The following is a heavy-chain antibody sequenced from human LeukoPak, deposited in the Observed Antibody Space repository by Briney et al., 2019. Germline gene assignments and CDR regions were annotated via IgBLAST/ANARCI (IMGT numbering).Heavy chain of an antibody. CDR1: GFTVSSNY. D-gene: IGHD5-24*01. Sequence: GRSLRLSCAASGFTVSSNYMSWVRQAPGKGLEWVSVIYSGGSTYYADSVKGRFTISRDNSKNTLYLQMNSLRAEDTAVYYCARSRRDGYNPSDWYFDLWGRGTLVTVSS. V-gene: IGHV3-66*01. CDR3: ARSRRDGYNPSDWYFDL. J-gene: IGHJ2*01. CDR2: IYSGGST.